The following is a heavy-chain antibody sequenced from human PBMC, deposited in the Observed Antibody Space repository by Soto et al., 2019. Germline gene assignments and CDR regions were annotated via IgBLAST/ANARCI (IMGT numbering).Heavy chain of an antibody. CDR3: ARGDSTDCSNGVCSFFYNHDMDV. J-gene: IGHJ6*02. D-gene: IGHD2-8*01. Sequence: QVQLVQSGAEVKKPGASVKVSCKASGYSFTDYHIHWVRQAPGQGLEWLGRINPKSGGTSTAQKFQGWVTMTPDTSISTGSMEPTRLPSDDTAIYYCARGDSTDCSNGVCSFFYNHDMDVWGQGTTVTVSS. CDR1: GYSFTDYH. CDR2: INPKSGGT. V-gene: IGHV1-2*04.